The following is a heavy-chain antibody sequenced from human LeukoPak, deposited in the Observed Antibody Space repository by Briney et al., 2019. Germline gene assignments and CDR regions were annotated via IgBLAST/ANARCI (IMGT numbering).Heavy chain of an antibody. CDR2: IYYSGTT. D-gene: IGHD3-16*01. Sequence: SETLSLTCTVSGGSISRDDHYWTWVRQPPGKGLEWIGYIYYSGTTYYNPSLESRLTISVDTSKNQFSLHSTSVTAADTAVYYCARESPRDNNDYVGGFDYWGQGTLVTVSS. V-gene: IGHV4-30-4*01. J-gene: IGHJ4*02. CDR1: GGSISRDDHY. CDR3: ARESPRDNNDYVGGFDY.